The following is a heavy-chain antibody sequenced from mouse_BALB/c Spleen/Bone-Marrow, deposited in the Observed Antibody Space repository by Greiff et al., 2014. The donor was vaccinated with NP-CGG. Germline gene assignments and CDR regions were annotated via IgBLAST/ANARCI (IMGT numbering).Heavy chain of an antibody. Sequence: QVQLQQSGPELVGPGVSVKISCKGSGYKFTDYAMHWVQQSHAKSLEWIGLISTYSGNTHYNQKFKGKATMTVDKSSSTAYMELARLTSGDSAIYYCARNFYGSAYFDFWGQGSTLTVSS. J-gene: IGHJ2*01. D-gene: IGHD1-1*01. V-gene: IGHV1-67*01. CDR2: ISTYSGNT. CDR1: GYKFTDYA. CDR3: ARNFYGSAYFDF.